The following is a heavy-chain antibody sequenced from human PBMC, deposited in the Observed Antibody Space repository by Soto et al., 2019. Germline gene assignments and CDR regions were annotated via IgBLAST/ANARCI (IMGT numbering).Heavy chain of an antibody. D-gene: IGHD1-26*01. V-gene: IGHV1-69*12. Sequence: QVQLVQSGAEVKKPGSSVKVSCKASGGTFSSYAISWVRQAPGQGLEWMGGIIPIFGTANYAQKCQGRVTLTAPESTRTAYMELSSLRSEDTAVYYCALPRGGGRYPFDYWGQGTLVTVSS. CDR2: IIPIFGTA. J-gene: IGHJ4*02. CDR1: GGTFSSYA. CDR3: ALPRGGGRYPFDY.